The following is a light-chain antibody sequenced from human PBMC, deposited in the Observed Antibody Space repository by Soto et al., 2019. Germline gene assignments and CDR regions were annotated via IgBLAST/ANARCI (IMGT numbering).Light chain of an antibody. Sequence: DIVLTQSPATLSLSPGERATIYCRASQSVSSYLAWYQQKPGQAPTLLISDSSKRATGIPARFSGSGSGTDVPLTISSLPPEDFAAYYCRHHYRWPNTFGQVTRLESK. J-gene: IGKJ2*01. CDR3: RHHYRWPNT. CDR2: DSS. CDR1: QSVSSY. V-gene: IGKV3-11*01.